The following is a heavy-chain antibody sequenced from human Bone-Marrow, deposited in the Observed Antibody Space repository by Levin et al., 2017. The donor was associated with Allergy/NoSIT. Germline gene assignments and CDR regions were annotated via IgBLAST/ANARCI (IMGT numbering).Heavy chain of an antibody. J-gene: IGHJ6*02. D-gene: IGHD3-10*01. CDR1: GGSFTEYF. CDR3: ARGRTGFGGLDV. CDR2: VNRSGRT. Sequence: SETLSLTCVSYGGSFTEYFWTWIRQSPGKGLQWIGEVNRSGRTTYNPSLQSRVVISIDTSKNQFSLSLTSVTAADTGVYYCARGRTGFGGLDVWGQGATVIVSS. V-gene: IGHV4-34*01.